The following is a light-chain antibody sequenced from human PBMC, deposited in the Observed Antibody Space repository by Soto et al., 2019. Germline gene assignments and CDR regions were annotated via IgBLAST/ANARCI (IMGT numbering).Light chain of an antibody. J-gene: IGLJ1*01. Sequence: QSALTQPASVSGSPGQSITISCTGTSSDVGGYKHVSWFQQYPGKAPKLLISEVSHRPSGVPIRFSGSKSDNTASLTISGLQAEDEADYYCSSYTSDRGQVFGTGTKLTVL. CDR1: SSDVGGYKH. CDR3: SSYTSDRGQV. V-gene: IGLV2-14*01. CDR2: EVS.